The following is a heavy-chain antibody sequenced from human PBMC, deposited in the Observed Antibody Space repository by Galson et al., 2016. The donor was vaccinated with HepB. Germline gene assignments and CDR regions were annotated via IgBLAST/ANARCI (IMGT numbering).Heavy chain of an antibody. J-gene: IGHJ4*02. D-gene: IGHD5-18*01. Sequence: SLRLSCAASGFTFSSYAMSWVRQAPGKGLEWVSAISGSSGNTYYADSVKGRFTISRDNSKNTLYLQMNSLRAEDTAVYYCATPRGYSYGYWDDTTTDYWGQGTLVTVSS. CDR3: ATPRGYSYGYWDDTTTDY. CDR1: GFTFSSYA. CDR2: ISGSSGNT. V-gene: IGHV3-23*01.